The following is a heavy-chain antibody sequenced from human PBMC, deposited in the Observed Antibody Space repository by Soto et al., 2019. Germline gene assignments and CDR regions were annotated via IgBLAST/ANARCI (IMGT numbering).Heavy chain of an antibody. D-gene: IGHD3-3*01. CDR2: MNPNSGNT. Sequence: QVQLVQSGAEVKKPGASVKVSCKASGYTFTSYDINWVRQATGQGLEWMGWMNPNSGNTGYAQKFQGRVTMPRNTSISTAYMELSSLRSEDTAVYYCARGEVAIFGVVIIPVGGDVWGQGTTVTVSS. CDR3: ARGEVAIFGVVIIPVGGDV. V-gene: IGHV1-8*01. J-gene: IGHJ6*02. CDR1: GYTFTSYD.